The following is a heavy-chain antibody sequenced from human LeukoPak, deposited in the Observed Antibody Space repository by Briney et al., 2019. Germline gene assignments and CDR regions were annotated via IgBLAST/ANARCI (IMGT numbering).Heavy chain of an antibody. CDR3: ARPEAVYRNSGWSFDY. V-gene: IGHV1-8*01. J-gene: IGHJ4*02. D-gene: IGHD3-3*01. CDR2: MNPNSGNT. Sequence: EASVKVSCKASGYTFTSYDINWVRQATGQGLEWMGWMNPNSGNTGYAQKFQGRVTMTRNTSISTAYLQWSSLRASDTAMYYCARPEAVYRNSGWSFDYWGQRTLVTVSS. CDR1: GYTFTSYD.